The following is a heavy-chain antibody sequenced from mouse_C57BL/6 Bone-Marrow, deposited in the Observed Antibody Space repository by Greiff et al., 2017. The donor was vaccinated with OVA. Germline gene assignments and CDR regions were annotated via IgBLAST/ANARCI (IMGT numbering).Heavy chain of an antibody. CDR3: ARRGITTVVARNYFDD. V-gene: IGHV1-64*01. Sequence: QVQLQQPGAELVKPGASVKLSCKASGYTFTSYWMHWVKQRPGQGLEWIGMIHPNSGSTNYNEKFKSKATLTVDKSSSTAYMQLSSLTSEDSAVYYCARRGITTVVARNYFDDWGQGTTLTVSS. J-gene: IGHJ2*01. CDR1: GYTFTSYW. CDR2: IHPNSGST. D-gene: IGHD1-1*01.